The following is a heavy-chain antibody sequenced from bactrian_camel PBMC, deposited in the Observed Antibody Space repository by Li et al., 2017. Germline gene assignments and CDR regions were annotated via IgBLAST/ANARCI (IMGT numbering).Heavy chain of an antibody. CDR3: ARPFVMMGGACPTSQGSFGN. CDR2: ITTRGTT. Sequence: HVQLVESGGGPVQAGGSLTLSCVASRPFFSCMGFFRQAPGKEREGVAGITTRGTTTYSDSVKGRFTISKDNARNTLYLQMDSLKPEDTAMYYCARPFVMMGGACPTSQGSFGNWGRGTQVTVS. V-gene: IGHV3S53*01. CDR1: RPFFSC. J-gene: IGHJ6*01. D-gene: IGHD3*01.